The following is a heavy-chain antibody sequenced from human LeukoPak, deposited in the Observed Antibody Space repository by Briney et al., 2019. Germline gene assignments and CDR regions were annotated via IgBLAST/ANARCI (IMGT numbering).Heavy chain of an antibody. CDR2: VNISGST. J-gene: IGHJ6*02. D-gene: IGHD6-13*01. V-gene: IGHV4-34*01. CDR1: GGSFRGYY. Sequence: PAEPLTLTCAVYGGSFRGYYWSWLRQPPGKGLEWIGEVNISGSTNYYPSLKSRVTMSVDTSKNQFSLKLSSVTAADTAVYYCARGLREGWVCRDYCYYGMDVWGQGTTVTVSS. CDR3: ARGLREGWVCRDYCYYGMDV.